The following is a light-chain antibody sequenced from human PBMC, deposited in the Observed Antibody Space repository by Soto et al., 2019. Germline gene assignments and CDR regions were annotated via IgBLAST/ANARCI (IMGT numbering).Light chain of an antibody. J-gene: IGLJ2*01. V-gene: IGLV3-1*01. Sequence: SYELTQPPSVSVSPGQTASITCSGDKLGNKYACWYQQKPGQSPVLVIYQDMKRPSGIPERFSGSNSGNTATLTISGTRAMDEADYYCQAWDSSTVVFGGGTKLTVL. CDR2: QDM. CDR3: QAWDSSTVV. CDR1: KLGNKY.